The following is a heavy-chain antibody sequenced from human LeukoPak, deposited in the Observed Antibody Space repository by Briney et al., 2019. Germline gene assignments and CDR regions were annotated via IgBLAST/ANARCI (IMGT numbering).Heavy chain of an antibody. Sequence: PGGSLRLSCEASGFTFSSYEMNWVRQAPGKGLEWVSYISSSGSTIYYADSVKGRFTISRDNAKNSLYLQMNSLRAEDTAVYYCARGEYDAFDIWGQGTMVTVSS. CDR3: ARGEYDAFDI. V-gene: IGHV3-48*03. CDR1: GFTFSSYE. J-gene: IGHJ3*02. D-gene: IGHD2-21*01. CDR2: ISSSGSTI.